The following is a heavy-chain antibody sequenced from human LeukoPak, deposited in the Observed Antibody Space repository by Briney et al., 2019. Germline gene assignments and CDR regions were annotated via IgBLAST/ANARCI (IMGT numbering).Heavy chain of an antibody. D-gene: IGHD1-26*01. CDR3: ARDQGGGATDFDY. Sequence: GASVKVSCKASGYTFNVYYIHWVRQAPGQGLEWMGWINPNSGGTNFAQKFQGRVTLTRDTSISTAYMELSRVTSDDTAVYYCARDQGGGATDFDYWGQGTLVTVSS. J-gene: IGHJ4*02. V-gene: IGHV1-2*02. CDR2: INPNSGGT. CDR1: GYTFNVYY.